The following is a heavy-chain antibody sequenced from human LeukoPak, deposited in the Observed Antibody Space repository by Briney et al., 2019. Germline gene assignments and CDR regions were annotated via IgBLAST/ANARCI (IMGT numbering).Heavy chain of an antibody. V-gene: IGHV1-69*13. CDR1: GGTFSSYA. Sequence: SVKVSCKASGGTFSSYAISWVRQAPGQGLEWMGGIITIIGTANYAQKFQGRVTITADESTSTAYMELSSLRSEDTAVYYCARVRVGGRMGFFFDYWGQGTLVTVPS. J-gene: IGHJ4*02. CDR2: IITIIGTA. CDR3: ARVRVGGRMGFFFDY. D-gene: IGHD2-8*01.